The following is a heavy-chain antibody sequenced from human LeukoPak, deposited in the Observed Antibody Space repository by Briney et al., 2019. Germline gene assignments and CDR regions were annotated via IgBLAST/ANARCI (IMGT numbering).Heavy chain of an antibody. D-gene: IGHD6-6*01. CDR1: GFTVSSNY. Sequence: GGSLRLSCAASGFTVSSNYMSWVRQAPGKGLEWVSVIYSGGSTYYADSVKGRLTISRDNAKNSLLLQMNSLRAEDTAVYYCTRDRWSSSSASFDYWGLGTLVIVSS. CDR2: IYSGGST. V-gene: IGHV3-53*01. CDR3: TRDRWSSSSASFDY. J-gene: IGHJ4*02.